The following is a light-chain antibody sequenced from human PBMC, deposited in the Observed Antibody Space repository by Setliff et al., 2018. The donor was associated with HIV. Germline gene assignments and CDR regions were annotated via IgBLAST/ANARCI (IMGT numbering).Light chain of an antibody. CDR1: STDVGGYDS. CDR3: CSYAGSGTLDV. CDR2: EVT. J-gene: IGLJ1*01. V-gene: IGLV2-11*01. Sequence: QSALAQPRSVSGSPGQSVTISCTTTSTDVGGYDSVSWYQQLPGKAPKLMIYEVTKRPSGVSNRFSGSKSANTASLTISGLQAEDEADYYCCSYAGSGTLDVFGTGTKVTVL.